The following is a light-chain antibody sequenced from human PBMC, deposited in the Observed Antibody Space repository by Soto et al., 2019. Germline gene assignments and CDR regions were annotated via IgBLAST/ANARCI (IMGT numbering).Light chain of an antibody. V-gene: IGKV3-20*01. Sequence: EIVLTQSPGTLSLSGGERATLSCRASQSVPSNFLAWYQQKPGQAPILVIYGVSRRATGIPDRFSGSGSGTDFTLTISRLEPEDFAVYYCQQYDSSWTFGQGTKVEIK. CDR1: QSVPSNF. CDR2: GVS. CDR3: QQYDSSWT. J-gene: IGKJ1*01.